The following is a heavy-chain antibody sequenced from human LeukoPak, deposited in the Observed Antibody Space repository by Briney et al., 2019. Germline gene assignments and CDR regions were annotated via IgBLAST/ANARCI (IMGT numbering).Heavy chain of an antibody. Sequence: GGSLGLSRVASGFTFSSYAMNWVRQAPGKGLEWVSAISSSDGSTYYADSVKGRSTISRDNSKNTLYLQMNSLRAEDTAIYYCAKRRYYYGSYYYYMDVWGKGTTVTVSS. CDR3: AKRRYYYGSYYYYMDV. D-gene: IGHD3-10*01. J-gene: IGHJ6*03. CDR1: GFTFSSYA. V-gene: IGHV3-23*01. CDR2: ISSSDGST.